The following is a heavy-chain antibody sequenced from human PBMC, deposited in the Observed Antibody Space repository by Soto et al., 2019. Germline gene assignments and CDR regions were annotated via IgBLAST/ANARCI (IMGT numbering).Heavy chain of an antibody. Sequence: LRLSCVASGFTFSSYWMSWVRQAPGKGLEWVANIKQDGSDKYYVDSVKGRFTISGDNAMHSLYLQMNSLRAEDTAVCYCARDRTHIVAKPYGGYGMDVWGQGTTVTVSS. CDR3: ARDRTHIVAKPYGGYGMDV. CDR2: IKQDGSDK. V-gene: IGHV3-7*01. CDR1: GFTFSSYW. D-gene: IGHD5-12*01. J-gene: IGHJ6*02.